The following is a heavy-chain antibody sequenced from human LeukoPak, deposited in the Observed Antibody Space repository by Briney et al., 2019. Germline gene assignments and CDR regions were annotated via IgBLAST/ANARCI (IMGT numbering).Heavy chain of an antibody. V-gene: IGHV3-20*04. J-gene: IGHJ6*03. D-gene: IGHD3-10*01. CDR1: GFTFDDYG. CDR3: AREITMVRGVIHYYYMDV. CDR2: INWNGGST. Sequence: PGGSLRLSCAASGFTFDDYGMSWVRQAPGKGLEWVSGINWNGGSTGYADSVKGRFTISRDNAKNSLYLQMNSLRAEDTASYYCAREITMVRGVIHYYYMDVWGKGTTVTVSS.